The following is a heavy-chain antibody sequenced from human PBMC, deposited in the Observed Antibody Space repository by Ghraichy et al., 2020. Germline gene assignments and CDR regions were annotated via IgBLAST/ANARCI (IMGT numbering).Heavy chain of an antibody. J-gene: IGHJ4*02. CDR3: ARYGGSGWHDY. V-gene: IGHV3-33*01. Sequence: GGSLRLSCAASGFTFRNYGMHWVRQAPGKGLEWVAVIWYDGSTKYYADSVKGRFTISRDNSKDTLYLQMNSLRAEDTAVYYCARYGGSGWHDYWGLGTLVTVSS. CDR1: GFTFRNYG. CDR2: IWYDGSTK. D-gene: IGHD6-19*01.